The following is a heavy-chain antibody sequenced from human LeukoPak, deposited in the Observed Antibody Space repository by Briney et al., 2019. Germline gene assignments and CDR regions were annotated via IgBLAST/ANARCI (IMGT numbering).Heavy chain of an antibody. Sequence: SETLSLTCAVYGGSFSGYYWSWIRQPPGKGLEWIGEINHSGSTNYNPSLKSRVTISVDTSKNQFSLKLSSVTAADTAVYYCASVRRGIGYCSSTSCHKGPFDYWGQGTLVTVSS. CDR1: GGSFSGYY. CDR2: INHSGST. CDR3: ASVRRGIGYCSSTSCHKGPFDY. D-gene: IGHD2-2*02. V-gene: IGHV4-34*01. J-gene: IGHJ4*02.